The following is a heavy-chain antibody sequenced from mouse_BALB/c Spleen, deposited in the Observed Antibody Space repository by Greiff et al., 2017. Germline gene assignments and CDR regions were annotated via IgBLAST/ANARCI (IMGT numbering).Heavy chain of an antibody. CDR1: GFTFSSYA. CDR3: ARGEDYYGRDY. Sequence: DVMLVESGGGLVKLGGSLKLSCAASGFTFSSYAMSWVRQTPEKRLEWVASISSGGSTYYPDSVKGRFTISRDNARNILYLQMSSLRSEDTAMYYCARGEDYYGRDYWGQGTTLTVSS. V-gene: IGHV5-6-5*01. D-gene: IGHD1-2*01. CDR2: ISSGGST. J-gene: IGHJ2*01.